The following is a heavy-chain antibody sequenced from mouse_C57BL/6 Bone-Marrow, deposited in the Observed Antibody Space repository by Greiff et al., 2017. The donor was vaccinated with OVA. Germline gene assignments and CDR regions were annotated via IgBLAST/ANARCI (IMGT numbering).Heavy chain of an antibody. CDR1: GYTFTGYW. CDR3: AGGTGYVWFAY. J-gene: IGHJ3*01. D-gene: IGHD3-2*02. Sequence: QVQLQQSGAELMKPGASVKLSCKATGYTFTGYWIAWVKQRPGHGLEWIGEILPGSGSTNYNEKFKGKATFTADTSSNTAYMQLSSLTSENSAIYYCAGGTGYVWFAYWGQGTLVTVSA. V-gene: IGHV1-9*01. CDR2: ILPGSGST.